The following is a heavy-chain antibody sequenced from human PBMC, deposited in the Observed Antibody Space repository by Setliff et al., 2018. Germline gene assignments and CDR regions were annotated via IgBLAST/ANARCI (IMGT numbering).Heavy chain of an antibody. CDR2: MNPNSGNT. D-gene: IGHD6-19*01. V-gene: IGHV1-8*02. CDR1: GYTFTSYD. CDR3: ARDEGSGWYVGY. J-gene: IGHJ4*02. Sequence: GASVKVSCKASGYTFTSYDINWVRQATGQGLEWMGWMNPNSGNTGYAQKFQGRVTMTRDTSTSTVYMELSSLRSEDTAVYYCARDEGSGWYVGYWGQGTLVTVS.